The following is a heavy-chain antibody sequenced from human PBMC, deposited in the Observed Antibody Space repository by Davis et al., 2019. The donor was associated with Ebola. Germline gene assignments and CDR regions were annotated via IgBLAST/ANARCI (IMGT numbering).Heavy chain of an antibody. CDR3: ARLEAVAGLDY. Sequence: LRLSCTVSGTPIRPYYWSWIRQPPGKGLEWIGYIYYSGSTDYNPSLKSRVTISVDTSKNQFSLNLSSVTAADTAVYYCARLEAVAGLDYWGQGTLVTVSS. V-gene: IGHV4-59*08. CDR2: IYYSGST. J-gene: IGHJ4*02. D-gene: IGHD6-19*01. CDR1: GTPIRPYY.